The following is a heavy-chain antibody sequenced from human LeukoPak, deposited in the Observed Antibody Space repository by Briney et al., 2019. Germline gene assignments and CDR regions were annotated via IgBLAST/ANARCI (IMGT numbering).Heavy chain of an antibody. D-gene: IGHD1-26*01. Sequence: KPRGSLRLSCAASGFTFNSYSINWVRQAPGKGLEWVSSISSGSSYIFYADSVKGRFTISRDNAKNSLYLQMNSLRAEDTAVYYCARQVGVDDAFDIWGQGTMVTISS. CDR2: ISSGSSYI. CDR1: GFTFNSYS. J-gene: IGHJ3*02. CDR3: ARQVGVDDAFDI. V-gene: IGHV3-21*01.